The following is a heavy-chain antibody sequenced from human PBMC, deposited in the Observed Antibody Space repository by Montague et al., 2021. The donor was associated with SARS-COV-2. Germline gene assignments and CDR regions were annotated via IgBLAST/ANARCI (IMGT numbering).Heavy chain of an antibody. D-gene: IGHD7-27*01. CDR2: NYYSGNT. CDR3: AGPWVY. V-gene: IGHV4-39*01. CDR1: GGSISSSSYY. Sequence: SETLSLTCTVSGGSISSSSYYWGWHRPPPGQELVWIGSNYYSGNTYSNPSLKSPVTISVDTTKNQFSLKLSAVTAADTAVYYCAGPWVYWGQGTLVTVSS. J-gene: IGHJ4*02.